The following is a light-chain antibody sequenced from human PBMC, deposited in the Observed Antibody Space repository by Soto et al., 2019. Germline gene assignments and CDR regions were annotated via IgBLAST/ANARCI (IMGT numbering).Light chain of an antibody. J-gene: IGKJ2*01. CDR1: QPVDGTY. CDR3: QLYGKSRGYT. V-gene: IGKV3-20*01. CDR2: SAS. Sequence: VLTQSPGTLSLSPGERATLSCKASQPVDGTYLAWYQQKPGQAPTILIYSASTRASGTPDRFSGSGSGADFTLTISRVEPEDLAVYYCQLYGKSRGYTFGQGTKLQI.